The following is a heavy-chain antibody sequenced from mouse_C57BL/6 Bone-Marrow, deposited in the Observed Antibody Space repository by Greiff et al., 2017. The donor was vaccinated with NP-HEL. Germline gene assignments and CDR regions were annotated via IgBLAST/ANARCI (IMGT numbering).Heavy chain of an antibody. Sequence: VHVKQSGAELVRPGASVKLSCTASGFNIKDDYMHWVKQRPEQGLAWIGWIDPENGDTEYVSKFQGKATITADTSSNTAYLQLSSLTSEDTAVYYCTTVPYYGYLYWGQGTTLTVSS. CDR3: TTVPYYGYLY. D-gene: IGHD2-9*01. CDR2: IDPENGDT. V-gene: IGHV14-4*01. J-gene: IGHJ2*01. CDR1: GFNIKDDY.